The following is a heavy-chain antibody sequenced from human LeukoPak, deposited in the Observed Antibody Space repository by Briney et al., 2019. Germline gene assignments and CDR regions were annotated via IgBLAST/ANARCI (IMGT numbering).Heavy chain of an antibody. CDR3: ARARWYEGAPDDY. V-gene: IGHV3-7*04. Sequence: HPGGSLTLSCAASGFTFSSYWMTWVRQAPGKGLEWVANIKQDGSEKYYVDSVKGRFTISRDNAKNSLYLQMNSLRAEDTAVYYCARARWYEGAPDDYWGQGTLVTVSS. CDR1: GFTFSSYW. CDR2: IKQDGSEK. J-gene: IGHJ4*02. D-gene: IGHD6-13*01.